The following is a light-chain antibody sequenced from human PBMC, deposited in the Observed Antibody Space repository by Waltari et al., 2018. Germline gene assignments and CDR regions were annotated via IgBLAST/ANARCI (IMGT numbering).Light chain of an antibody. V-gene: IGKV1-39*01. CDR2: SAS. Sequence: DIQMTQSPSSLSASVGDTVTITCRASHDVRSYLNWYQQKPGKAPKLLIYSASTLQNGVPSRFSGSGSGTRFTLTITSLQPDDVAIYHCQQSFTLWTFGQGTKVETK. J-gene: IGKJ1*01. CDR3: QQSFTLWT. CDR1: HDVRSY.